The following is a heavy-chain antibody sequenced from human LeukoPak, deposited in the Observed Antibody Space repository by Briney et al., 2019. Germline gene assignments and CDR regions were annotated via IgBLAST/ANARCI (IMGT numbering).Heavy chain of an antibody. J-gene: IGHJ4*02. D-gene: IGHD2-15*01. CDR3: TTDVVVAAAIFDY. Sequence: RSGGSLRLSCAASGFTFSNAWMSWVRQAPGKGLEWVGRIKSKTDGGTTDYAAPVKGRFTISRDDSKNTLYLQMNSLKTEDTAVYYCTTDVVVAAAIFDYWGLGTLVTVSS. V-gene: IGHV3-15*01. CDR1: GFTFSNAW. CDR2: IKSKTDGGTT.